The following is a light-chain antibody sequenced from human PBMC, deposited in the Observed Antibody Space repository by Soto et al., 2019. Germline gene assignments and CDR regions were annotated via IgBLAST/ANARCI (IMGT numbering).Light chain of an antibody. V-gene: IGKV3-20*01. CDR2: GAS. J-gene: IGKJ1*01. Sequence: EIVMTQSPATLSVSPGQGATLSCRASQRVGNDVAWYQQKPGQAPRLLIYGASSRATGIPDRFSGSGSGTDFTLTISRLEPEDFAVYYCQQYGSHWTFGQGTKVDIK. CDR1: QRVGND. CDR3: QQYGSHWT.